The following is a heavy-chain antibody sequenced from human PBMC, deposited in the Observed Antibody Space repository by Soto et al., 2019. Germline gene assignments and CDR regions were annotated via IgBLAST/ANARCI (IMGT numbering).Heavy chain of an antibody. CDR2: INHSGST. CDR3: ASRAPFALYYYGSGKGMNWFDP. J-gene: IGHJ5*02. D-gene: IGHD3-10*01. V-gene: IGHV4-34*01. CDR1: GGSFSGYY. Sequence: SETLSLTCAVYGGSFSGYYWSWIRQPPGKGLEWIGEINHSGSTNYNPSLKSRVTISVDTSKNQFSLKLSSVTAADTAVYYCASRAPFALYYYGSGKGMNWFDPWGQGTLVTVSS.